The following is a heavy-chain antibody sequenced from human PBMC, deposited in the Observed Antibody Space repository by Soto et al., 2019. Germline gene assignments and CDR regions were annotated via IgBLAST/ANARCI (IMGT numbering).Heavy chain of an antibody. CDR3: ARGLRGYRQLEEFYYYGMDV. CDR1: CGSFSGYY. V-gene: IGHV4-34*01. Sequence: SETLSLTCAVYCGSFSGYYWSWIRQPPGKGLEWIGEINHSGSTNYNPSLKSRVTISVDTSKNQFSLKLSSVTAADTAVYYCARGLRGYRQLEEFYYYGMDVWGQGTTVTVSS. D-gene: IGHD6-6*01. J-gene: IGHJ6*02. CDR2: INHSGST.